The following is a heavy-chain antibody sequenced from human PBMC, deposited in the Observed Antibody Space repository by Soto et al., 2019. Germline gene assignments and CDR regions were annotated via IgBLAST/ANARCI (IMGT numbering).Heavy chain of an antibody. CDR2: TYYRSKWYN. CDR1: GDSVSSNSAA. D-gene: IGHD2-2*01. J-gene: IGHJ5*02. CDR3: ARAAKGGCSSTSCYSDNNWFDP. V-gene: IGHV6-1*01. Sequence: SQTLSLTCAISGDSVSSNSAAWNWIRKSPSRGLEWLGRTYYRSKWYNDYAVSVKSRITINPDTSKNQFSLQLNSVTPEDTAVYYCARAAKGGCSSTSCYSDNNWFDPWGQGTLGTVSS.